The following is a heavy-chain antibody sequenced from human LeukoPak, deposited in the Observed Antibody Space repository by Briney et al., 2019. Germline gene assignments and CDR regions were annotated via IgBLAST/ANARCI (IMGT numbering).Heavy chain of an antibody. Sequence: SGGSLSLSCAASGFTFSSYIMNWVRQAPGKGLEWVSSISSSTTYTYYADSVKGRFTIPRDNAKNSLYLQMNSLRAEDTAVYYCARSGHYFDYAFHIWGQGTRVTVSS. CDR2: ISSSTTYT. CDR1: GFTFSSYI. J-gene: IGHJ3*02. V-gene: IGHV3-21*01. CDR3: ARSGHYFDYAFHI. D-gene: IGHD3-22*01.